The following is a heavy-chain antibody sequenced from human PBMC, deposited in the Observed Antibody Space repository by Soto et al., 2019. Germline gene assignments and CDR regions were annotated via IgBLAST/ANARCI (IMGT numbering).Heavy chain of an antibody. CDR2: INSGSDTI. Sequence: PGGSLRLSCAASGFTLSAYSMNWVRQAPGKGLEWISSINSGSDTIYYGDSVKGRFTISRDNAKNALYLQMNSLRDDDTAVYYCARPHLDRPTYYGLDVWGQGTTVTVSS. D-gene: IGHD3-16*01. J-gene: IGHJ6*02. CDR3: ARPHLDRPTYYGLDV. V-gene: IGHV3-48*02. CDR1: GFTLSAYS.